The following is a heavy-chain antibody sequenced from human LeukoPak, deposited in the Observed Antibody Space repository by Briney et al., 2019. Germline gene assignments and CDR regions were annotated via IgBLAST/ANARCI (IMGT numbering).Heavy chain of an antibody. D-gene: IGHD6-13*01. CDR2: ISSSSSYI. J-gene: IGHJ4*02. CDR1: GFTFSSYS. V-gene: IGHV3-21*01. CDR3: ARDQQLANNY. Sequence: PGGSLRLSCAASGFTFSSYSMNWVRQAPGKGLEWVSSISSSSSYIYYADSVKGRFTISRDNAKNSLYLQMNSLRAEDTAVYYCARDQQLANNYWGQGTLSPSPQ.